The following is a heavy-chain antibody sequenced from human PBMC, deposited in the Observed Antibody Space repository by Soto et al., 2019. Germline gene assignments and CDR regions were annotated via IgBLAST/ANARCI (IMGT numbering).Heavy chain of an antibody. Sequence: EMQLSESGGGLVQPGGSLRLSCAASGFTFGSYAMSWVRQAPGKGLEWVSAISGGGSGTYYADSVKGRFTISRDNSKKTLFLQMNSLRVEDTAIYYCAKDLKSTVRFNWFDPWGQGTLVTVSS. D-gene: IGHD2-8*02. CDR3: AKDLKSTVRFNWFDP. CDR1: GFTFGSYA. CDR2: ISGGGSGT. V-gene: IGHV3-23*01. J-gene: IGHJ5*02.